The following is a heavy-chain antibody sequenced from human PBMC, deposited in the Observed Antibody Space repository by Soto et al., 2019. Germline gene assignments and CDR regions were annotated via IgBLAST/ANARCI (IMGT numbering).Heavy chain of an antibody. Sequence: GSLRLSCAASGFTFSSYAMSWVRQAPGKGLEWVSAISGSGGSTYYADSVKGRFTISRDNSKNTLYLQMNSLRAEDTAVYYCAKGHDDFWSGYLETYYYYMDVWGKGTTVTVSS. CDR2: ISGSGGST. CDR3: AKGHDDFWSGYLETYYYYMDV. D-gene: IGHD3-3*01. V-gene: IGHV3-23*01. J-gene: IGHJ6*03. CDR1: GFTFSSYA.